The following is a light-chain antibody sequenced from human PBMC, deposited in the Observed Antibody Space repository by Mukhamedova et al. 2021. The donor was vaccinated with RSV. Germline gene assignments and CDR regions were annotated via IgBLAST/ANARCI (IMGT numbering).Light chain of an antibody. CDR1: GTS. CDR3: QQYDDFSRT. CDR2: KAS. V-gene: IGKV1-5*03. J-gene: IGKJ1*01. Sequence: GTSLAWYQQKPGKAPNLLIYKASTLESGVPSRFSGSGSGTEFTLNISSLQPDDFATYYCQQYDDFSRTFGQGTKVVIK.